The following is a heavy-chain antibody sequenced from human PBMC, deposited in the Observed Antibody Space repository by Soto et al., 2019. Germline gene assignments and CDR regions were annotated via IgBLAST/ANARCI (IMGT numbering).Heavy chain of an antibody. D-gene: IGHD3-16*01. CDR1: GFSLSSYW. J-gene: IGHJ4*02. Sequence: GGSLRLSCAASGFSLSSYWMHWVRQAPGKGLVWVSRITSDGKNTTYADSVKGRFTISRDNAKNTLYVQMNSLRAEDTAVYYCTLSPKEARGDWGQGTLVTVSS. V-gene: IGHV3-74*01. CDR3: TLSPKEARGD. CDR2: ITSDGKNT.